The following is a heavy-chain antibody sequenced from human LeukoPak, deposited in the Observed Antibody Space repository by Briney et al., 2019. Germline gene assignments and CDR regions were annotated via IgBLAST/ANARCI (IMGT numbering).Heavy chain of an antibody. V-gene: IGHV3-30-3*01. J-gene: IGHJ5*02. CDR1: GFTFSNYA. CDR2: ISKDGSNK. Sequence: GGSLRLSCAASGFTFSNYAMHWVRQAPGKGLEWVAVISKDGSNKYFADSVKGRFTISRDNSKNTLYLQMNSLRAEDTAVYYCEGVYRFDPRGQGTLVTVSS. CDR3: EGVYRFDP. D-gene: IGHD5/OR15-5a*01.